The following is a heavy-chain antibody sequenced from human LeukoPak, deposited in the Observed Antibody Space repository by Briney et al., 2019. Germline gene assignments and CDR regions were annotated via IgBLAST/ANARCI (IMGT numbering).Heavy chain of an antibody. V-gene: IGHV1-18*01. CDR2: ISAYNGNI. D-gene: IGHD3-3*01. J-gene: IGHJ4*02. CDR1: GYTFTSYG. Sequence: GASVKVSCKASGYTFTSYGISWVRQAPGQGLEWMGWISAYNGNINYAQKLQGRVTMTTDTSTSTAYMELRSLRSDDTAVYYCARDLPRFLEWLPSPLDYWGQGTLVTVSS. CDR3: ARDLPRFLEWLPSPLDY.